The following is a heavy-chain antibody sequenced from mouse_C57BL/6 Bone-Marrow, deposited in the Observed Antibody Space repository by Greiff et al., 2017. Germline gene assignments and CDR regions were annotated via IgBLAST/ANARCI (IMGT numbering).Heavy chain of an antibody. Sequence: EVMLVESGGGLVKPGGSLKLSCAASGFTFSSYAMSWVRQTPEKRLEWVATISDGGSYTYYPDNVKGRFTISRDNAKNNLYLQMSQLKSEDTAMYYWARDTMITTWCAYWGQGTLVTVSA. CDR3: ARDTMITTWCAY. D-gene: IGHD2-4*01. CDR2: ISDGGSYT. CDR1: GFTFSSYA. V-gene: IGHV5-4*01. J-gene: IGHJ3*01.